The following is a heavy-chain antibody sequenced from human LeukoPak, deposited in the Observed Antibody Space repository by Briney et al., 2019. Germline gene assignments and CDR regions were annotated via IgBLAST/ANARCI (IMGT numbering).Heavy chain of an antibody. Sequence: GGSLRLSCAASGFPFSTYWITWVRQAPGKGLEWVANIKNDGSEKNYVDSVKGRFTIPRDNAENSLFLQMNSLRVEDTAIYYCTRDSGLTGYDLLDYWGQGTLATVSS. D-gene: IGHD5-12*01. CDR3: TRDSGLTGYDLLDY. CDR2: IKNDGSEK. J-gene: IGHJ4*02. CDR1: GFPFSTYW. V-gene: IGHV3-7*01.